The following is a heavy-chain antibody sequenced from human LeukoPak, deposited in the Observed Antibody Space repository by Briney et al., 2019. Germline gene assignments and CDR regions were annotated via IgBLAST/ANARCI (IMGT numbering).Heavy chain of an antibody. Sequence: SVKVSCKASGGTFSIYAISWVRQAPGQGLEWMGGIIPIIGTGNYAQKFQGRVTITADKSTSTAYMELSSLRSEDTAVYYCARRSGGGYCSGGSCYSYYYYGMDVWGKGTTVTVSS. V-gene: IGHV1-69*06. J-gene: IGHJ6*04. CDR1: GGTFSIYA. D-gene: IGHD2-15*01. CDR3: ARRSGGGYCSGGSCYSYYYYGMDV. CDR2: IIPIIGTG.